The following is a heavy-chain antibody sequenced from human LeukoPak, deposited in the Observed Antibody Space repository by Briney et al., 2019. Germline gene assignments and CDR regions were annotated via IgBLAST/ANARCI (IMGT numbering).Heavy chain of an antibody. Sequence: GSSVKVSCKASGGTFSSYAISRVRQAPGQGLEWMGGIIPIFGTANYAQKFQGRVTITTDESTSTAYMELSSLRSEDTAVYYCARGRVPGTMIVVVRNYYMDVWGKGTTVTVSS. CDR2: IIPIFGTA. J-gene: IGHJ6*03. CDR3: ARGRVPGTMIVVVRNYYMDV. V-gene: IGHV1-69*05. D-gene: IGHD3-22*01. CDR1: GGTFSSYA.